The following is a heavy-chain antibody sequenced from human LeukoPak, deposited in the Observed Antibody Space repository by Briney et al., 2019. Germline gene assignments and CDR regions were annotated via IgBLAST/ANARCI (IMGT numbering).Heavy chain of an antibody. CDR2: IHTDGSST. Sequence: GRSLRLTCAASGFIFSSYWMHWVRQAPGKGLVWVSRIHTDGSSTRYADSVKQGFTISGHNAKNMLLLQMNSLRAEDTAVYYCARDKRGSGSYSTTGCDYWGQGTLVTVSS. D-gene: IGHD1-26*01. CDR3: ARDKRGSGSYSTTGCDY. V-gene: IGHV3-74*01. CDR1: GFIFSSYW. J-gene: IGHJ4*02.